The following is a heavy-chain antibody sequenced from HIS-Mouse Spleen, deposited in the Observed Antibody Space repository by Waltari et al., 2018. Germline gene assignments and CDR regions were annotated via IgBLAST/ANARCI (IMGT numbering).Heavy chain of an antibody. J-gene: IGHJ1*01. Sequence: QVQLQQWGAGLLKPSETLSLTCAVYGGSFSGYYWSWIRQPPGKGLEWIGEINHSGSTNYNPSLKSRVTISVDTSKNQFSLKLSSVTAADTAVYYCARGQGDISSSWYFQHWGQGTLVTVSS. CDR1: GGSFSGYY. CDR2: INHSGST. CDR3: ARGQGDISSSWYFQH. D-gene: IGHD6-13*01. V-gene: IGHV4-34*01.